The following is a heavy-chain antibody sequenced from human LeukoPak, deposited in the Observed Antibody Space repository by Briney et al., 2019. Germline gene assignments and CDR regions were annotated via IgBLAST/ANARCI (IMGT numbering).Heavy chain of an antibody. J-gene: IGHJ4*02. Sequence: PGGSLRLSCAASGFTFSSYEMNWVRQAPGKGLEWVSYISSSGSTIYYADSVKGRFTISRDNAKNSLYLQMNSLRAEDTAVYYCARVEVDSSRFGYWGQGTLVTVSS. D-gene: IGHD3-22*01. CDR1: GFTFSSYE. V-gene: IGHV3-48*03. CDR3: ARVEVDSSRFGY. CDR2: ISSSGSTI.